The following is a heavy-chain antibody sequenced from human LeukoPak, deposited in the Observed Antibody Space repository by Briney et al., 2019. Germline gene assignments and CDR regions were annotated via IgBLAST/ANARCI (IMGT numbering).Heavy chain of an antibody. CDR2: INPNSGGT. D-gene: IGHD6-13*01. J-gene: IGHJ5*02. CDR1: GYTFTGYY. V-gene: IGHV1-2*02. CDR3: ARGPRSYSSSWYNWFDP. Sequence: ASVKVSCKASGYTFTGYYMHWVRQAPGQGLEWMGWINPNSGGTNYAQKFQGRVTMTKDTSIGTAYMELSRLRSDDTAVYYCARGPRSYSSSWYNWFDPWGQGTLVTVSS.